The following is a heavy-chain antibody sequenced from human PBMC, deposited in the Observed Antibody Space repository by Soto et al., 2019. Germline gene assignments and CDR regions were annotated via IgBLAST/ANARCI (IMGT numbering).Heavy chain of an antibody. Sequence: QVQLVQSGAEVKKPGASVKVSCKASGYTFTSYYMHWVRQAPGQGLEWMGIINPSGGSTSYAQKFQGRVTMTRDTSTSTVYMELSSLRSEDTAVYYCARAFTLWVGESPPSTHFDYWGQGTLVTVSS. V-gene: IGHV1-46*01. CDR2: INPSGGST. J-gene: IGHJ4*02. CDR1: GYTFTSYY. CDR3: ARAFTLWVGESPPSTHFDY. D-gene: IGHD3-10*01.